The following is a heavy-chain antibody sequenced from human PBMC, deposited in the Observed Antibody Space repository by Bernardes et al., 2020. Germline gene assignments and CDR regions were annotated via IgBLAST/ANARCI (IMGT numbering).Heavy chain of an antibody. CDR3: ATAEKVWVLWSFDY. V-gene: IGHV1-24*01. CDR2: FDPEDGET. D-gene: IGHD2-21*01. Sequence: ASVKVSCKVSGYTLTELSMHWVRQAPGKGLEWMGGFDPEDGETIYAQKFQGRVTMTEDTSTDTAYMELSSLRSEDTAVYYCATAEKVWVLWSFDYWCQGTLVTVSS. CDR1: GYTLTELS. J-gene: IGHJ4*02.